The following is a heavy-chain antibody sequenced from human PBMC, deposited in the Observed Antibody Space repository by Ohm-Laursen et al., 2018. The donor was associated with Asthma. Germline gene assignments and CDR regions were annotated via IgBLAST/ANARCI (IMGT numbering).Heavy chain of an antibody. Sequence: TLSLTCVVSGGSISSGGYYWSWIRQHPGKGLEWIGYIYYSGSTYYNPSLKSRVTISVDTSKNQFSLKLSSVTAADTAVYYCARGITRGIAAAGTPDYWGQGTLVTVSS. D-gene: IGHD6-13*01. CDR2: IYYSGST. CDR3: ARGITRGIAAAGTPDY. CDR1: GGSISSGGYY. V-gene: IGHV4-31*02. J-gene: IGHJ4*02.